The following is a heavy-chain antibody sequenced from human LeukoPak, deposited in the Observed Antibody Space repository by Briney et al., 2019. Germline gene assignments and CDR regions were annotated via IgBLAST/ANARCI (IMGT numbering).Heavy chain of an antibody. V-gene: IGHV4-4*07. CDR3: ARENWRSKSIDFDS. D-gene: IGHD6-6*01. Sequence: SETLSLTCTVSGGSLNSFYGTWIRQPAGKGLEWIGRIYSSGSTNFNPSLKSRVTMSVDTSKNQFSLRLSSVTAADTAAYFCARENWRSKSIDFDSWGQGTLVTVSS. CDR2: IYSSGST. J-gene: IGHJ4*02. CDR1: GGSLNSFY.